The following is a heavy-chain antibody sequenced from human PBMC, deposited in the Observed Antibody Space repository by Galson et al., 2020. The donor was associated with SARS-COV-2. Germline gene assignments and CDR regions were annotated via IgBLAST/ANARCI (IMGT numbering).Heavy chain of an antibody. Sequence: GGSLRLSCAASGFTFSSYAMHWVRQAPGKGLEWVAVISYDGSNKYYADSVKGRFTISRDNSKNTLYLQMNSLRAEDTAVYYCARGTDDFWSGYLGMDVWGQGTTVTVSS. CDR1: GFTFSSYA. CDR3: ARGTDDFWSGYLGMDV. CDR2: ISYDGSNK. J-gene: IGHJ6*02. D-gene: IGHD3-3*01. V-gene: IGHV3-30-3*01.